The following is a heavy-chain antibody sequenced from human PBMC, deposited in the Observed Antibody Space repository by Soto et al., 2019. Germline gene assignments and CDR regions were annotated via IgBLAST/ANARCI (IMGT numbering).Heavy chain of an antibody. J-gene: IGHJ6*02. CDR1: GFTLRSYG. V-gene: IGHV3-33*01. CDR2: IWDDGSYK. CDR3: ARVFESYGMDV. Sequence: XGSLRLSCKASGFTLRSYGMHWVRQAPGKGLEWVANIWDDGSYKHHADSVKGRFTISRDDSKNTLYLHMSSLRGEDTAVYFCARVFESYGMDVWGQGTTVTVSS.